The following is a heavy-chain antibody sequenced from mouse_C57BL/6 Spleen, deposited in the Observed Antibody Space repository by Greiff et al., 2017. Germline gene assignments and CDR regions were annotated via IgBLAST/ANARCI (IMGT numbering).Heavy chain of an antibody. CDR3: ARGATVVATGDWFAY. J-gene: IGHJ3*01. CDR1: GYAFSSSW. CDR2: IYPGDGDT. Sequence: QVQLQQSGPELVKPGASVKISCKASGYAFSSSWMNWVKQRPGKGLEWIGRIYPGDGDTNYNGKFKGKATLTADKSSSTAYMQLSSLTSEDSAVYFCARGATVVATGDWFAYWGQGTLVTVSA. V-gene: IGHV1-82*01. D-gene: IGHD1-1*01.